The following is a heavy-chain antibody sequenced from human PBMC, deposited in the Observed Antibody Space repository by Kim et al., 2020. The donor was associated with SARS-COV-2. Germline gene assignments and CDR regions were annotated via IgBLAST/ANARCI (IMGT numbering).Heavy chain of an antibody. Sequence: SETLSLTCAASSGSISGYYWSWVRQSPGRELEWIGYIHYSGTTTYNPSLERRATISVDTAKNQFSLKLTSVTAADTAVYYWAQFLSYGEFDQRGQGTLVT. V-gene: IGHV4-59*13. J-gene: IGHJ5*02. D-gene: IGHD3-3*01. CDR2: IHYSGTT. CDR3: AQFLSYGEFDQ. CDR1: SGSISGYY.